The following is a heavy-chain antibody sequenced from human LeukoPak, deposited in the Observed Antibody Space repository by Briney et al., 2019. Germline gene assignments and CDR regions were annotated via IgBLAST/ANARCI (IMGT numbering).Heavy chain of an antibody. CDR1: GFTVSSNQ. CDR3: AKLNLAETNY. D-gene: IGHD1-14*01. Sequence: GGSLRLSCAASGFTVSSNQMSWVRQAPGKGLEWVSGISGRSSSTYYADSVKGRFTISRDNSKNTLYLQMNSLRAEDTAVYYCAKLNLAETNYWGQGTLVTVSS. CDR2: ISGRSSST. V-gene: IGHV3-23*01. J-gene: IGHJ4*02.